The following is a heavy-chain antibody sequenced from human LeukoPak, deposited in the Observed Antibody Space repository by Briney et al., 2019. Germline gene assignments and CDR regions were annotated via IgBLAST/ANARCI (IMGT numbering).Heavy chain of an antibody. CDR2: IYTSGST. Sequence: SETLSLTCTVSGGSISSGSYYRSWIRQPAGKGLEWIGRIYTSGSTNYNPSLKSRVTISVDTSKNQFSLKLGSVTAADTAVYYCARDYDFWSDYAFDIWGQGTMVTVSS. J-gene: IGHJ3*02. CDR3: ARDYDFWSDYAFDI. CDR1: GGSISSGSYY. V-gene: IGHV4-61*02. D-gene: IGHD3-3*01.